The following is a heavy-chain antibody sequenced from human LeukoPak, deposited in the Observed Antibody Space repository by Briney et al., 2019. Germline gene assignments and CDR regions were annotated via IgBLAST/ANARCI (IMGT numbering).Heavy chain of an antibody. CDR1: GDPISSYSDYTNYK. V-gene: IGHV4-59*01. D-gene: IGHD5-12*01. Sequence: SETLSLTCTVSGDPISSYSDYTNYKWTWIRQPPVKGLECIGDGYYNASTNYNPSLKTRVNITVDTSKNQFSMKLTSVTAAETAVYYCAREYSGFDYWGQGTLVTVSS. CDR2: GYYNAST. CDR3: AREYSGFDY. J-gene: IGHJ4*02.